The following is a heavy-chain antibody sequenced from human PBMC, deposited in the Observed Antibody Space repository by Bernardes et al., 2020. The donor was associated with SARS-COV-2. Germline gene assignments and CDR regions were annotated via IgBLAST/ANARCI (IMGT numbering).Heavy chain of an antibody. CDR3: AKSLSGSSLGHFYGMDV. V-gene: IGHV1-69*13. J-gene: IGHJ6*02. CDR2: TIPIFATA. D-gene: IGHD1-26*01. Sequence: SVKVSCQASGGTFSRFLISWVRQAPGQGLEWMGGTIPIFATANYAQKFQGRVSITADESTNTAYMELSSLRSEDTAVYYCAKSLSGSSLGHFYGMDVWGQGTTVTVSS. CDR1: GGTFSRFL.